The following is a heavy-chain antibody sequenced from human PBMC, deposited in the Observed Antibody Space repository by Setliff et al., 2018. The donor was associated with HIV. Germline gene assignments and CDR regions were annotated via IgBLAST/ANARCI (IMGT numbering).Heavy chain of an antibody. CDR2: IYPIDSET. CDR3: ARHPPRGYPKNWFDP. J-gene: IGHJ5*02. CDR1: GYNFNTYW. Sequence: GESLKISCKGFGYNFNTYWIAWVRQVPGKGLGWMGIIYPIDSETKYSPSFQGQVTISVDRSISTAYLQWNNLKASDSAIYYCARHPPRGYPKNWFDPWGQGTLVTVSS. V-gene: IGHV5-51*01. D-gene: IGHD3-16*02.